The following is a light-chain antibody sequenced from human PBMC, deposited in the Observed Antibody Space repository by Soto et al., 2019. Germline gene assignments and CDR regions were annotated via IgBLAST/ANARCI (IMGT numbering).Light chain of an antibody. J-gene: IGLJ1*01. CDR3: ASWDDSPNGLYV. Sequence: QSVLTQPPSASGTPGQRVTISCSGSSSNIGSNSVNWYQQLPGTAPKFLMYSNNQRPSGVPDRFSGSKSGTSASLAISGLQSEDEADYYCASWDDSPNGLYVFGTGTKLTVL. V-gene: IGLV1-44*01. CDR2: SNN. CDR1: SSNIGSNS.